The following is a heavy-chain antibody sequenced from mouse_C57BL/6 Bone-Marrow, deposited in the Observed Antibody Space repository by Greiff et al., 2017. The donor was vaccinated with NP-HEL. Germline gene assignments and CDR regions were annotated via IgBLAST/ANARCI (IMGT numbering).Heavy chain of an antibody. CDR1: GYSITSGYY. Sequence: DVQLQESGPGLVKPSQSLSLTCSVTGYSITSGYYWNWIRQFPGNKLEWMGYISYDGSNNYNPSLKNRISITRDTSKNQFFLKLNSVTTEDTATYYCAGYYDCYAMDYWGQGTSVTVSS. CDR3: AGYYDCYAMDY. CDR2: ISYDGSN. V-gene: IGHV3-6*01. J-gene: IGHJ4*01. D-gene: IGHD2-4*01.